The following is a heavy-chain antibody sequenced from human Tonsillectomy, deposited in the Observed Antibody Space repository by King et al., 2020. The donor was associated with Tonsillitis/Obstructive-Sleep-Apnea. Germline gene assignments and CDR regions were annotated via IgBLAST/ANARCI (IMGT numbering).Heavy chain of an antibody. CDR1: GFTVSSNY. V-gene: IGHV3-66*01. CDR3: ASYNFWSGYYTGVEDY. D-gene: IGHD3-3*01. CDR2: IYSGGST. Sequence: VQLVESGGGLVQPGGSLRLSCAASGFTVSSNYMSWVRQAPGKGLEWVSVIYSGGSTYYADSVKGRFTISRDNSKITLYLQMNSLRAEDRAVYYCASYNFWSGYYTGVEDYWGQGTLVTVSS. J-gene: IGHJ4*02.